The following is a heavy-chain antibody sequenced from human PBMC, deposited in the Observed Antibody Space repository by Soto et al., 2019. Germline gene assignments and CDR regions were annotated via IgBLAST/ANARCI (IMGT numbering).Heavy chain of an antibody. Sequence: LGLSCAASGFTFSTYAMSWVRQAPGKGLEWVSSITGSGHNTYYADSVNGRFTISRDNSKNTLYLQINGLRAEDTAVYYCAKDGGLVVVPASILDFDYWGPGTLVTVSS. V-gene: IGHV3-23*01. CDR3: AKDGGLVVVPASILDFDY. CDR2: ITGSGHNT. CDR1: GFTFSTYA. J-gene: IGHJ4*02. D-gene: IGHD2-2*02.